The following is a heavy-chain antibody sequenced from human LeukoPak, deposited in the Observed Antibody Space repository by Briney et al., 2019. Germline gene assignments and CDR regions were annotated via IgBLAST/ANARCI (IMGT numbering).Heavy chain of an antibody. V-gene: IGHV4-39*07. CDR2: IYHSGST. Sequence: SETLSLTCTVSGGSISSSSYYCGWIRQPPGKGLEWIGSIYHSGSTYYNPSLKSRVTISVDTSKNQFSLKLSSVTAADTAVYYRARGPYFQHWGQGTLVTVSS. J-gene: IGHJ1*01. CDR1: GGSISSSSYY. CDR3: ARGPYFQH.